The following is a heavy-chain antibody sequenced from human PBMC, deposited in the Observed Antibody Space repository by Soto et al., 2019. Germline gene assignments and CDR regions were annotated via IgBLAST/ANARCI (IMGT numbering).Heavy chain of an antibody. V-gene: IGHV2-5*02. CDR2: IYWDDDK. CDR3: AHRTTTVAWWFDP. Sequence: QITLKESGPTLVKPTQTLTLTCTFSGFSLTTSGVGVGWIRQPPGKALEWLALIYWDDDKRYSPSPKRRLTITKHTSKNQVVLTMTNMDPADTATYFCAHRTTTVAWWFDPGGRGTLVTAPS. CDR1: GFSLTTSGVG. D-gene: IGHD4-17*01. J-gene: IGHJ5*02.